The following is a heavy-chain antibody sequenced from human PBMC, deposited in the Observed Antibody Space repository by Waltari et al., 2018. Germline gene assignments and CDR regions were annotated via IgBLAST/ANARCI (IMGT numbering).Heavy chain of an antibody. J-gene: IGHJ5*02. V-gene: IGHV4-4*07. CDR1: VRSTRGYS. CDR3: AREIDRGPGRWFDP. CDR2: VYTSGTT. Sequence: QLHESHPVLVKPSEHLALTCTVSVRSTRGYSCTWIRQPAGKGLEWIGRVYTSGTTNDNPSLKSRVTMSVDTPKNKFSLKLSSVTAADTAVYFRAREIDRGPGRWFDPWGQGNLVTVSS. D-gene: IGHD1-26*01.